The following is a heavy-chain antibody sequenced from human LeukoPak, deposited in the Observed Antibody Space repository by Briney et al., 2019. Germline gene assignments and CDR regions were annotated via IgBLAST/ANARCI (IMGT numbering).Heavy chain of an antibody. CDR3: ERSSFLEWLFMDY. V-gene: IGHV3-7*01. Sequence: GGPLRLSCAASGFTFSSYRMSWVRQAPGKGLEWVANIKQDGSEKYYVDSVKGRFTISRDKAKNSLYLQMNSLRAEDTDVYYCERSSFLEWLFMDYWGQGTLVTVSS. CDR1: GFTFSSYR. CDR2: IKQDGSEK. D-gene: IGHD3-3*01. J-gene: IGHJ4*02.